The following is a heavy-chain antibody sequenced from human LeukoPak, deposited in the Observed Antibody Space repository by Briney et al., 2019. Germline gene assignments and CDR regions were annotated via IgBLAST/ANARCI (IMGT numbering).Heavy chain of an antibody. V-gene: IGHV1-69*13. Sequence: SVKVSCKASGGSFSRYAISWVRQAPGQGLEWMGGIIPIFGTANYAQKFQGRVTITADESTRTAYMELRTLRSEDTAIYYCARGSGETGGYFYVYWGRGTPVTVSS. CDR1: GGSFSRYA. D-gene: IGHD3-22*01. CDR3: ARGSGETGGYFYVY. CDR2: IIPIFGTA. J-gene: IGHJ4*02.